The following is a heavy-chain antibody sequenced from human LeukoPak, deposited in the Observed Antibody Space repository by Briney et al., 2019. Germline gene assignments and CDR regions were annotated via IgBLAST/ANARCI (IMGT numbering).Heavy chain of an antibody. CDR1: GFTFSNYA. CDR3: AKEGDGRGWYFFDY. CDR2: ITGSGGTT. Sequence: GGSLRLSCAASGFTFSNYAMGWVRQAPGKGLEWVSGITGSGGTTFYADSVKGRFTISRDNSKNTLYLQMLSLRAEDTAVYYCAKEGDGRGWYFFDYWGQGTLVTVSS. D-gene: IGHD6-19*01. J-gene: IGHJ4*02. V-gene: IGHV3-23*01.